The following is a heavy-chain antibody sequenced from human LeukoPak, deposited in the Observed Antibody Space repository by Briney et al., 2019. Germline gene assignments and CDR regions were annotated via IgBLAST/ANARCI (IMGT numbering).Heavy chain of an antibody. D-gene: IGHD3-22*01. CDR3: AKSGDSSGYDAFDI. Sequence: GGSLRLSCAASGFTFSSYAMHWVRQAPGKGLEWVAVISYDGSNKYYADSVKGRFTISRDNAKNSLYLQMNSLRAEDTALYYCAKSGDSSGYDAFDIWGQGTMVTVSS. V-gene: IGHV3-30-3*02. CDR2: ISYDGSNK. J-gene: IGHJ3*02. CDR1: GFTFSSYA.